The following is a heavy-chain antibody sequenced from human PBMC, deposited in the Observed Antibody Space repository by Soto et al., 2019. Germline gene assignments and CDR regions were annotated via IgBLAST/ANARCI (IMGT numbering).Heavy chain of an antibody. D-gene: IGHD2-21*02. CDR2: VYYTGST. V-gene: IGHV4-30-4*01. CDR1: GASIRSTDYY. CDR3: VRTARQGAVAPHWFDR. J-gene: IGHJ5*02. Sequence: KPSETLSLTCTVSGASIRSTDYYWSWIRQAPGKGLEWIGYVYYTGSTYYNPSLMSRLTISVDTSKNQFSLKLTCVTAAETAVYYCVRTARQGAVAPHWFDRWGQGTQVTVSS.